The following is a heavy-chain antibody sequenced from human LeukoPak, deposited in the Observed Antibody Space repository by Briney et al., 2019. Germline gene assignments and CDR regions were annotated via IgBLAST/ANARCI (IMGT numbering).Heavy chain of an antibody. CDR3: ARSYCSGGRCYSGFDY. J-gene: IGHJ4*02. CDR2: ISGSGGST. V-gene: IGHV3-23*01. D-gene: IGHD2-15*01. CDR1: GFTFTSYA. Sequence: GFLRLSCAASGFTFTSYAMSWVRQAPGKGLQWVSTISGSGGSTYHADSVKGRFTISRDNSKNTLYLQMNSLRAEDTAVYYCARSYCSGGRCYSGFDYWGQGTLVTVSS.